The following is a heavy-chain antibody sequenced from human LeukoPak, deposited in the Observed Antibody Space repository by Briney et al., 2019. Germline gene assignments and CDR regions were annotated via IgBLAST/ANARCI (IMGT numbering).Heavy chain of an antibody. CDR1: GFTFSNAW. D-gene: IGHD3-22*01. V-gene: IGHV3-15*01. CDR3: TALYYYDSSGYQYFYYYYYGMDV. J-gene: IGHJ6*02. CDR2: IKSKTDGGTT. Sequence: GGSLRLSCAASGFTFSNAWMSWVRQAPGKGLEWVGRIKSKTDGGTTDYAAPVKGRFTISRDDSKNTLYLQMNSLKTEDTAVYYCTALYYYDSSGYQYFYYYYYGMDVWGQGTTVTVSS.